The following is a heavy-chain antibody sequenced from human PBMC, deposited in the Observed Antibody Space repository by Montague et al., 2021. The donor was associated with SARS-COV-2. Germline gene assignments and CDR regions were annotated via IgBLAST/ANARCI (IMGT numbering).Heavy chain of an antibody. Sequence: TLSLTCTVSGGSISSGGHYWSWIRQHPRKGLEWIGKIYSSGSTYYNPSLNSRVTISVDTSTNQFSLKLSSVTDADTAVYYCARAGALLGQQALEYWGQGTLGTVS. V-gene: IGHV4-31*03. CDR3: ARAGALLGQQALEY. D-gene: IGHD3-3*01. CDR2: IYSSGST. J-gene: IGHJ4*02. CDR1: GGSISSGGHY.